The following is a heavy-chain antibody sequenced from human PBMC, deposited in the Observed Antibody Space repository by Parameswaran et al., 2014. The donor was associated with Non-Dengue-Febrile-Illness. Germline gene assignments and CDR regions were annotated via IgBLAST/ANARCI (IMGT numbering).Heavy chain of an antibody. V-gene: IGHV3-23*01. J-gene: IGHJ4*02. Sequence: RWIRQPPGKGLEWVSAISGSGGSTYYADSVKGRFTISRDNSKNTLYLQMNSLRAEDTAVYYCDSGWLDFDYWGQGTLVTVSS. CDR3: DSGWLDFDY. D-gene: IGHD6-19*01. CDR2: ISGSGGST.